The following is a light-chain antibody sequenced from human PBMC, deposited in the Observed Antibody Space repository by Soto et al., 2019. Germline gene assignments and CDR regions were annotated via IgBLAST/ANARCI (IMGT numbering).Light chain of an antibody. CDR1: QTISSW. V-gene: IGKV1-5*03. J-gene: IGKJ1*01. CDR2: KAS. Sequence: DIKMNHSPSTLSGTVRDRVTITCRASQTISSWLAWYQQKPGKAPKLLIYKASTLKSGVPSRFSGSGSGTEFTLTISSLQPDDFATYYCQHYNSYSEAFGQGTKVDIK. CDR3: QHYNSYSEA.